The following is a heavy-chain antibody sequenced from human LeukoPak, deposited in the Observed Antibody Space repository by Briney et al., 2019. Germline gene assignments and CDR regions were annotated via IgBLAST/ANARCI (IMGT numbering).Heavy chain of an antibody. Sequence: PGGSLRLSCAAPGFTFSSYDMYWVRQAPGKGLDWVAFVRYDGSQKYYADSVKGRFTLSRDNSKNTLYLQMNSLRAEDTAVFYCAKGGARLHSYYFDYWGQGTLVTVSS. CDR2: VRYDGSQK. J-gene: IGHJ4*02. CDR1: GFTFSSYD. V-gene: IGHV3-30*02. CDR3: AKGGARLHSYYFDY. D-gene: IGHD1-26*01.